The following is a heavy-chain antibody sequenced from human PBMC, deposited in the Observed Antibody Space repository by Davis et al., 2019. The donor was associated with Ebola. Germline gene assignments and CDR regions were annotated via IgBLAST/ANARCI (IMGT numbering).Heavy chain of an antibody. V-gene: IGHV3-30*18. D-gene: IGHD3-16*01. J-gene: IGHJ4*02. CDR1: GFTFSSYA. CDR3: AKGITLYYFDY. CDR2: ISYDGSNK. Sequence: GESLKISCAASGFTFSSYAMSWVRQAPGKGLEWVAVISYDGSNKYYADSVKGRFTISRDNSKNTLYLQMNSLRAEDTAVYYCAKGITLYYFDYWGQGTLVTVSS.